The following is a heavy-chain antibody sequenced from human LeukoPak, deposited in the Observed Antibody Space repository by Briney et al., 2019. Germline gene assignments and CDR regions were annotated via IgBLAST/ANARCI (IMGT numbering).Heavy chain of an antibody. CDR3: ARFSWYIDY. CDR1: GGSINSDY. V-gene: IGHV4-59*01. CDR2: IYYTGST. Sequence: SETLSLTCTVSGGSINSDYWSWIRQPPGKGLEWIGYIYYTGSTKYIPSLNSRVTMSIDTFKNQFSLKLSSVTAADTAVYYCARFSWYIDYWGQGTLVTVSS. J-gene: IGHJ4*02.